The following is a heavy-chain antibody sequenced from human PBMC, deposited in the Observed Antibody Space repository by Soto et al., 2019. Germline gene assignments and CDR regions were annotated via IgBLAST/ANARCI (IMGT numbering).Heavy chain of an antibody. D-gene: IGHD1-26*01. J-gene: IGHJ5*02. Sequence: GGSLRLSWAASGFTFSSYAMHWVRQAPGKGREWVAVISYDGSNKYYADSVKGRFPISRDNSKNTLYLQMNSLRAEDTAVYYCARDEVGATPYNWFVPWGQGTLVTASS. CDR1: GFTFSSYA. V-gene: IGHV3-30-3*01. CDR2: ISYDGSNK. CDR3: ARDEVGATPYNWFVP.